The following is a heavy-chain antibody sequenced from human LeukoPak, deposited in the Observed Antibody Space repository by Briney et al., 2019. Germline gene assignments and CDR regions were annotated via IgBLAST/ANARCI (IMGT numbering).Heavy chain of an antibody. D-gene: IGHD3-3*01. Sequence: GGSLRLSCAASGCTFSSYGMHWVRQAPGKGLEWVAVIWYDGSNKYYADSVKGRFTISRDNSKNTLYLQMNSLRDEDTAVYYCARERGRAYDFWSGYYIPWGQGTLVTVSS. CDR3: ARERGRAYDFWSGYYIP. CDR1: GCTFSSYG. CDR2: IWYDGSNK. V-gene: IGHV3-33*01. J-gene: IGHJ5*02.